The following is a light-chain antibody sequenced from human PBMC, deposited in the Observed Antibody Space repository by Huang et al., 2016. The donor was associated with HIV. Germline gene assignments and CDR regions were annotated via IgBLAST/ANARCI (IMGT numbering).Light chain of an antibody. CDR3: QQYNAWPPLT. J-gene: IGKJ4*01. CDR1: QSVNSN. CDR2: GAS. V-gene: IGKV3-15*01. Sequence: EIVLTQSPATLSVSPGERATLSCRASQSVNSNLAWYQPKPGQAPRLLIYGASTRATGIPARFSGSGSGTEFTLTISSLQSEDFAVYFCQQYNAWPPLTFGGGTKVEIK.